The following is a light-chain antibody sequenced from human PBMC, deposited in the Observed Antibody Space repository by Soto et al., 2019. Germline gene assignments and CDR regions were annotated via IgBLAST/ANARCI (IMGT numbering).Light chain of an antibody. Sequence: QSVLTQPASVSGSPGQSITISCTGTSSDVGGYNLVSWYQQYPGKAPKLLIYEGSRRPPGVSDRFSGSKSGNTASLTISGLQAEDEADYHCCSYTSSSTLVFGTGTKVTVL. CDR2: EGS. J-gene: IGLJ1*01. V-gene: IGLV2-14*02. CDR1: SSDVGGYNL. CDR3: CSYTSSSTLV.